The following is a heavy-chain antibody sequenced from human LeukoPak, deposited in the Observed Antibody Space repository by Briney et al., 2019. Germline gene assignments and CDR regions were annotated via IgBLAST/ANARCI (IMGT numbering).Heavy chain of an antibody. CDR2: IIPIFGTA. Sequence: ASVKVSCNASGGTVSRYPISWVRQAPGQGLTWMGGIIPIFGTANYAQKFQGRVTITADESTSTAYMELSSLRSEDTAVYYCARDRPGRYCSTISCYSASPFDPWGQGTLVTVSS. D-gene: IGHD2-2*02. J-gene: IGHJ5*02. CDR1: GGTVSRYP. CDR3: ARDRPGRYCSTISCYSASPFDP. V-gene: IGHV1-69*13.